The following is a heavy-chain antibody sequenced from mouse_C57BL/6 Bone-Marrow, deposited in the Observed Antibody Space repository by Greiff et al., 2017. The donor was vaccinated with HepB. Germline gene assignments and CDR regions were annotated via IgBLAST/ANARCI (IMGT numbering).Heavy chain of an antibody. CDR2: ISSGGSYT. J-gene: IGHJ4*01. CDR3: ARTYGNYAMDY. CDR1: GFTFSSYG. D-gene: IGHD2-1*01. Sequence: EVQRVESGGDLVKPGGSLKLSCAASGFTFSSYGLSWVRQTPDKRLEWVATISSGGSYTYYPDSVKGGFTMSSDNAKNTLYLQMSRLKSENTAMYYCARTYGNYAMDYWGQGTSVTVSS. V-gene: IGHV5-6*01.